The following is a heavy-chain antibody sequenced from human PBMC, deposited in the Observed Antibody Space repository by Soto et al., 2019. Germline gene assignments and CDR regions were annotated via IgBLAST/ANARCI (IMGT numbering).Heavy chain of an antibody. Sequence: EVQLLESGGGLVQPGGSLRLSCADSGFSFSTYAMAWVRQAPGKGLDWVSLISATGGSTYYADSVKGRFTISRDNSKNILHLQLRSLRAEDTALYYCPRDSNTADVGPRPIGYFDLWGRGTLVTVSA. D-gene: IGHD2-15*01. J-gene: IGHJ2*01. CDR3: PRDSNTADVGPRPIGYFDL. V-gene: IGHV3-23*01. CDR2: ISATGGST. CDR1: GFSFSTYA.